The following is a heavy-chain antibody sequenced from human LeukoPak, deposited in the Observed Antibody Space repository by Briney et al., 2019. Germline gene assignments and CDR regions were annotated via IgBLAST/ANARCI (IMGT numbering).Heavy chain of an antibody. J-gene: IGHJ4*02. CDR3: ARDRRGGISEKYSSSWYFDY. Sequence: GGSLRLSCAASGFTVSSNYMSWVRQAPGKGLEWVSVIYSGGSKYYADSVKGRFTISRDNSKNTLYLQMNSLRAEDTAVYYCARDRRGGISEKYSSSWYFDYWGQGTPVTVSS. CDR1: GFTVSSNY. V-gene: IGHV3-66*01. CDR2: IYSGGSK. D-gene: IGHD6-13*01.